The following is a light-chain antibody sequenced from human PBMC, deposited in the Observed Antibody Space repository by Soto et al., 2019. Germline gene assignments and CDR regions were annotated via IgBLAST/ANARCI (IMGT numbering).Light chain of an antibody. CDR3: QQYDAPVT. CDR1: QSVRSK. CDR2: EAS. J-gene: IGKJ2*01. V-gene: IGKV3-15*01. Sequence: DILMTQSPVSLSVSPGERATLSCRSSQSVRSKLAWYQLKPGQAPRLVIYEASISTTGVPARFSGSESGAEFSLTTSGLESEDSAFYFCQQYDAPVTFGQGTKLEIK.